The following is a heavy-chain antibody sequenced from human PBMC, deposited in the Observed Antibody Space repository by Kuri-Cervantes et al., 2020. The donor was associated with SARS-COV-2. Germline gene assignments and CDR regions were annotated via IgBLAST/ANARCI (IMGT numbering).Heavy chain of an antibody. CDR3: ARSMEYSSSSAHFDY. Sequence: LSLTCAASGFTFSSYDMHWVRQATGKGLEWVSAIGTAGDTYYPGSVKGRFTISRENAKNSLYLQMNSLRAGDTAVYYCARSMEYSSSSAHFDYWGQGTLVTVSS. D-gene: IGHD6-6*01. J-gene: IGHJ4*02. CDR1: GFTFSSYD. V-gene: IGHV3-13*04. CDR2: IGTAGDT.